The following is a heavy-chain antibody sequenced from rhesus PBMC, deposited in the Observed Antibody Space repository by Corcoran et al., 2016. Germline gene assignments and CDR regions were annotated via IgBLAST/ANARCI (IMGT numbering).Heavy chain of an antibody. Sequence: QVKMQLWGAGSLMPSESLSLTCAVYGGSSSGDFYWSWIRQASGRGLEWIGNIDGESAKTTYNPSRRNRDTSAKDTTTHQSTLILSSVTATTRAVDCWARAGYSDSWNVIGGGLDSWGQGVVVTVAS. V-gene: IGHV4-73*01. CDR2: IDGESAKT. D-gene: IGHD6-25*01. CDR3: ARAGYSDSWNVIGGGLDS. J-gene: IGHJ6*01. CDR1: GGSSSGDFY.